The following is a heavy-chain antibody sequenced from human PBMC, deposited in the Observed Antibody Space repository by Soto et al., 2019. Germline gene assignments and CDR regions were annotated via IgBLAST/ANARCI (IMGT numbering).Heavy chain of an antibody. D-gene: IGHD3-3*01. CDR2: IYQTGRT. J-gene: IGHJ6*02. Sequence: WTWIRQPPGGGLEWIGSIYQTGRTYVIPSLKSRVTMSLDKSKNQFSLNLTSVTAADTALYYCAREITIFGVAPGGGVDVWGQGTTVTVSS. V-gene: IGHV4-30-2*01. CDR3: AREITIFGVAPGGGVDV.